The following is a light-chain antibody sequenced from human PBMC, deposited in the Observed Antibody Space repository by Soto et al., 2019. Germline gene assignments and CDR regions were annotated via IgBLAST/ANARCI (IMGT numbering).Light chain of an antibody. J-gene: IGLJ1*01. Sequence: QSALTQPPSASGSPGQSVTISCTGTSSDVGGYNYVSWYQQQPGKAPKLMIYEVSKRPSGVPDRFSGSKSGNTASLTVSGLQAEDEADYYCSSYAGSNNFVFGTGTKVTV. CDR2: EVS. CDR1: SSDVGGYNY. V-gene: IGLV2-8*01. CDR3: SSYAGSNNFV.